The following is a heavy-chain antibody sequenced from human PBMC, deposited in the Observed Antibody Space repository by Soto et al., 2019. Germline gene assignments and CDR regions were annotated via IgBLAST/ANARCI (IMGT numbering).Heavy chain of an antibody. CDR1: GYTFTRYG. D-gene: IGHD2-8*01. V-gene: IGHV1-18*01. J-gene: IGHJ6*02. CDR3: AKNGQPPYYYYGLDV. CDR2: ISGYNGDT. Sequence: QGHLVQSGAEVKKPGTSVKVSCKASGYTFTRYGISWVRQAPGQGLEWMGWISGYNGDTNYAQNLQGRVTMTIDTSTSTAYMELMSLTSDDTAVYYCAKNGQPPYYYYGLDVWGQGTTVTVSS.